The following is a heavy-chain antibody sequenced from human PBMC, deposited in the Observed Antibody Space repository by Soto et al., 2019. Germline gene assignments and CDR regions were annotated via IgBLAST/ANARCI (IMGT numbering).Heavy chain of an antibody. CDR3: ARARSSGWLSYYYYYGMDV. CDR1: GGSISSYY. CDR2: IYYSGST. V-gene: IGHV4-59*01. J-gene: IGHJ6*02. Sequence: PSETLSLTCTVSGGSISSYYWSWIRQPPGKGLEWIGYIYYSGSTNYNPSPKSRVTISVDTSKNQFSLKLSSVTAADTAVYYCARARSSGWLSYYYYYGMDVWGQGTTVTVSS. D-gene: IGHD6-19*01.